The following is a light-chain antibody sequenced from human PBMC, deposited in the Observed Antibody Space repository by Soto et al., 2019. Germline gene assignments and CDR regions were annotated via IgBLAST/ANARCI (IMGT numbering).Light chain of an antibody. Sequence: IQIAPFSSSLSSSVGNRVTNTCPAGQGLSNYLNWYQQKPGEAPKLLIYDATHLKTGVPSRFSGSGSGTDFTFTISSLQPEDIATYYCQQYDNLPFGGGTKVEIK. J-gene: IGKJ4*01. CDR3: QQYDNLP. CDR1: QGLSNY. V-gene: IGKV1-33*01. CDR2: DAT.